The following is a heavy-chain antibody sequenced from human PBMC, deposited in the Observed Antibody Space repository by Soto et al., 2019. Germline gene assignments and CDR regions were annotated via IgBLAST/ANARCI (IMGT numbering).Heavy chain of an antibody. CDR3: AKVIFATAYAATTAFDL. V-gene: IGHV3-23*01. CDR1: GLTFSSHA. CDR2: VDGSGGDT. J-gene: IGHJ4*02. Sequence: PGGSLRLPCAASGLTFSSHAMGWLRQAPGTGPEWVAFVDGSGGDTSYADSVKGRFTISRDNSDNSLYLHMNSLRAEDTGRYFCAKVIFATAYAATTAFDLWDQGTLGTGSS. D-gene: IGHD2-8*01.